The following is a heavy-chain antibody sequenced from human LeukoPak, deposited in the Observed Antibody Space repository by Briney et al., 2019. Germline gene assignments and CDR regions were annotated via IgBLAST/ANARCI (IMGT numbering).Heavy chain of an antibody. V-gene: IGHV4-59*01. CDR1: GGSISSCY. J-gene: IGHJ4*02. CDR2: NSYGGHT. D-gene: IGHD7-27*01. CDR3: GRVGNGNFDY. Sequence: SETLSLTCTVTGGSISSCYWSWIREPPRKGLEWIGYNSYGGHTNYYPSLMRRVTISVGTDKNHFSLLLISGTAADTAVYYCGRVGNGNFDYWGRGTLVIVSS.